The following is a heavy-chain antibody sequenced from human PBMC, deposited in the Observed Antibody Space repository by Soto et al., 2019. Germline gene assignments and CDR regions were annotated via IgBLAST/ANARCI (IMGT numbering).Heavy chain of an antibody. CDR2: IYYTGTT. V-gene: IGHV4-39*01. Sequence: QLQLQESGPGLVKPSETLSLTCSLSGGAISDARFYWGWIRQSPGRGLEWIGSIYYTGTTFFNPSLQSRVTISVDTSENQFSLKLYSVTAADTAQYFCARQKWEQPKWFDPWGQGTLVIVSP. CDR3: ARQKWEQPKWFDP. CDR1: GGAISDARFY. J-gene: IGHJ5*02. D-gene: IGHD1-26*01.